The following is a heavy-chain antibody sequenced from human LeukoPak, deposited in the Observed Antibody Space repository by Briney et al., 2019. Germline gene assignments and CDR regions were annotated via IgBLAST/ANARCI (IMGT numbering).Heavy chain of an antibody. D-gene: IGHD3-16*02. CDR1: GFTFSSYA. J-gene: IGHJ5*02. CDR2: ISSSGSTI. V-gene: IGHV3-48*04. CDR3: ARGAFGGVIVENWFDP. Sequence: PGGSLRLSCAASGFTFSSYAMHWVRQAPGKGLEWVSYISSSGSTIYYADSVKGRFTISRDNAKNSLYLQMNSLRAEDTAVYYCARGAFGGVIVENWFDPWGQGTLVTVSS.